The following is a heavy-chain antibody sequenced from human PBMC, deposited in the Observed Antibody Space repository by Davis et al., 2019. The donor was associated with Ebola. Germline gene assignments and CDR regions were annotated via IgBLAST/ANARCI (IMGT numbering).Heavy chain of an antibody. CDR3: ASGCSSTSCYNYGYYYGMDV. CDR2: ISSSSSYT. D-gene: IGHD2-2*02. V-gene: IGHV3-11*06. J-gene: IGHJ6*02. CDR1: GFTFSDYY. Sequence: GESLKISCAASGFTFSDYYMSWIRQAPGKGLEWVSYISSSSSYTNYADSVKGRFTISRDNAKNSLYLQMNSLRAEDTAVYYCASGCSSTSCYNYGYYYGMDVWGQGTTVTVSS.